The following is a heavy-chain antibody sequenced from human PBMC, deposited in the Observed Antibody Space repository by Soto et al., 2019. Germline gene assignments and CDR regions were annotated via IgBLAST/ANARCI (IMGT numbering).Heavy chain of an antibody. Sequence: GGSLSLCCTASGFIFSVYAMTWVRQAPGKGLEWVGFIRSKAYGGTTEYAASVKGRFTISRDDSKSIAYLQMNSLKIEDTAVYFCTRIDYYDRSGSYSGMDVWGQGTTVTVSS. CDR1: GFIFSVYA. CDR2: IRSKAYGGTT. V-gene: IGHV3-49*04. CDR3: TRIDYYDRSGSYSGMDV. D-gene: IGHD3-22*01. J-gene: IGHJ6*02.